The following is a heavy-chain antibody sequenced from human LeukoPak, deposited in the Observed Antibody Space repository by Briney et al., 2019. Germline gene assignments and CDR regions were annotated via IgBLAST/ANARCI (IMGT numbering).Heavy chain of an antibody. CDR3: AREGTVTTPPDY. CDR2: IYTSGST. V-gene: IGHV4-4*07. D-gene: IGHD4-17*01. J-gene: IGHJ4*02. Sequence: PSETLSLTCTVSGGSISSYYWSWIRQPAGKGLEWIGRIYTSGSTNYNPSIKSRVTMSVDTFKNQFSLKLSSVTAADTAVYYCAREGTVTTPPDYWGQGTLVTVSP. CDR1: GGSISSYY.